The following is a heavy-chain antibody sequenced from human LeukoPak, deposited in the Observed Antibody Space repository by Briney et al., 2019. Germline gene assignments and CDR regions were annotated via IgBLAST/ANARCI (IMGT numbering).Heavy chain of an antibody. D-gene: IGHD3-22*01. CDR1: GFTFSDFW. CDR2: MSGSGGMT. J-gene: IGHJ4*02. CDR3: AKGPFFYYDASGYNYFDS. Sequence: GGSLRLSCAASGFTFSDFWMSWVRQAPGEGLEWVSAMSGSGGMTYSADSVKGRFTISRDNSKDTLYLQMNSLRAEDTAIYYCAKGPFFYYDASGYNYFDSWGQGTLVTVSS. V-gene: IGHV3-23*01.